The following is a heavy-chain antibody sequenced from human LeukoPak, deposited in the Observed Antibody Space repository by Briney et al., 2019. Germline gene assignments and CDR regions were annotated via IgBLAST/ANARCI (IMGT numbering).Heavy chain of an antibody. CDR3: ARDLDFEYSSLENAFDI. V-gene: IGHV1-18*01. J-gene: IGHJ3*02. CDR2: ISAHNGNT. Sequence: GASVKVSCKASGYTFTSYGISWVRQAPGQGLEWMGWISAHNGNTNYAQKLQGRVTMTTDTSTSTAYMELRSLRSDDAAVYYCARDLDFEYSSLENAFDIWGQGTMVTVSS. CDR1: GYTFTSYG. D-gene: IGHD6-6*01.